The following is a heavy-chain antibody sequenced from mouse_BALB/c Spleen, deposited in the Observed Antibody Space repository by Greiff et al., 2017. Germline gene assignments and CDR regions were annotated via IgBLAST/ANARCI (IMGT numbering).Heavy chain of an antibody. CDR1: GFNIKDTY. CDR2: IDPANGNT. D-gene: IGHD1-1*02. V-gene: IGHV14-3*02. CDR3: ADYYFDY. Sequence: VHVKQSGAELVKPGASVKLSCTASGFNIKDTYMHWVKQRPEQGLEWIGRIDPANGNTKYDPKFQGKATITADTSSNTAYLQLSSLTSEDTAVYYCADYYFDYWGQGTTLTVSS. J-gene: IGHJ2*01.